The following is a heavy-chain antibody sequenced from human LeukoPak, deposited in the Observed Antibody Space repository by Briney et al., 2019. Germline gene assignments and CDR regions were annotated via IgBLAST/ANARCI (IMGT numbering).Heavy chain of an antibody. D-gene: IGHD3-22*01. Sequence: ASETLSLTCAVYGGSFSGYYWSWIRQPPGKGLEWIGEINHSGSTNYNPSLKSRVTISVDTSKNQFSLKLSSVTAADTAVYYCARGQSESYYYDSSGYYGHWGQGTLVTVSS. CDR2: INHSGST. CDR1: GGSFSGYY. V-gene: IGHV4-34*01. CDR3: ARGQSESYYYDSSGYYGH. J-gene: IGHJ4*02.